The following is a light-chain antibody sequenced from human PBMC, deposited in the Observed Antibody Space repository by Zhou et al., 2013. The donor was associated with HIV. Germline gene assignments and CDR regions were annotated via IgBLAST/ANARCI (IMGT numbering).Light chain of an antibody. CDR2: DAS. Sequence: IVLTQSPGTLSLSPGERATLSCRASQSVDTYLAWYQQRPGQPPRLVIYDASHRAIGIPARFSGSGFGTDFTLSISSLEPEDSAVYYCQQRDNWPITFGQGTRLEI. J-gene: IGKJ5*01. CDR3: QQRDNWPIT. CDR1: QSVDTY. V-gene: IGKV3-11*01.